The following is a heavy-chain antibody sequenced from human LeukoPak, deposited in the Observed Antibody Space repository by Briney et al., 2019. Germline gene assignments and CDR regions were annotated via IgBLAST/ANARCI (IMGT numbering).Heavy chain of an antibody. CDR3: VRVGTSFDI. V-gene: IGHV3-21*01. CDR2: ITSSSSYI. J-gene: IGHJ3*02. Sequence: GESLRLSCAASGFTFSSYNMNWVRQAPGKGLEWVSSITSSSSYIYYADSVKGRFTISRDNAKNSLYLQMNSLRVEDTAVYYCVRVGTSFDIWGQGTMVTVSS. CDR1: GFTFSSYN. D-gene: IGHD7-27*01.